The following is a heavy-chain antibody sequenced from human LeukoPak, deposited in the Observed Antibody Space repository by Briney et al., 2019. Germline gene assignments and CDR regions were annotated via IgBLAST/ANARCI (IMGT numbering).Heavy chain of an antibody. J-gene: IGHJ4*02. V-gene: IGHV1-18*01. D-gene: IGHD5-12*01. CDR1: GYTFSSYG. Sequence: ASVKVSCKASGYTFSSYGIAWVRPAPGQGLAWMGWISGYNGNTNYAQKLQGRVSMTTDTSTTTAYMELRSLTSDDTALYYCARSSLGTITAGPFDYWGQGTLVTVSS. CDR3: ARSSLGTITAGPFDY. CDR2: ISGYNGNT.